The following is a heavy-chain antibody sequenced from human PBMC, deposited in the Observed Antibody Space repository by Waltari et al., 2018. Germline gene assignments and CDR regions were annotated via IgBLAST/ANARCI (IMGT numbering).Heavy chain of an antibody. CDR3: ARLAGITIFGVASRSPHFDY. Sequence: QVQLVQSGAEVKKPGSSVKVSCKASGGTFSSYAISWVRQAPGQGLEWMGGIIPIFGTANYAQKFQGRVTITTDESTSTAYMELSSLRSEDTAVYYCARLAGITIFGVASRSPHFDYWGQGTLVTVSS. J-gene: IGHJ4*02. CDR2: IIPIFGTA. D-gene: IGHD3-3*01. CDR1: GGTFSSYA. V-gene: IGHV1-69*05.